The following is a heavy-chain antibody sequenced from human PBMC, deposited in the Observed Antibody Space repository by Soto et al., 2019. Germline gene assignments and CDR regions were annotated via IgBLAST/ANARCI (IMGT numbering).Heavy chain of an antibody. CDR3: ARDNGYSSCLYRYHDY. Sequence: QVQLVQSGAEVKKPGSSVKVSCKASGGTFSSYAISWVRQAPGQGLEWMGGIIPIFGTANYAQKFQGRVTITADKSTSTAYMELSSLRSEDTAVYCCARDNGYSSCLYRYHDYWGQGTLVTVSS. CDR2: IIPIFGTA. V-gene: IGHV1-69*06. CDR1: GGTFSSYA. D-gene: IGHD6-19*01. J-gene: IGHJ4*02.